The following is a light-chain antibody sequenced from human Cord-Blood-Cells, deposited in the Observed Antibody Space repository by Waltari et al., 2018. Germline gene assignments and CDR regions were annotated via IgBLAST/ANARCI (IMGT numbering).Light chain of an antibody. J-gene: IGLJ1*01. CDR3: SSYAGSNNYV. V-gene: IGLV2-8*01. CDR2: EVS. Sequence: QSALTQPPSASGSPGQSVTISCTGTSSDGGGYNYVSWYQQPPGKAPKLMIYEVSKRPSGVPDRFSGSKSGNTASLTVSGLQAEDEADYYCSSYAGSNNYVFGTGTKVTVL. CDR1: SSDGGGYNY.